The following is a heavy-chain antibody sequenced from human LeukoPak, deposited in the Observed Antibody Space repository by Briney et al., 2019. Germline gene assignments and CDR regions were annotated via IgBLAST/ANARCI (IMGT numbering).Heavy chain of an antibody. CDR3: AKAYYYDSSAYYSGRLLYFQH. J-gene: IGHJ1*01. D-gene: IGHD3-22*01. CDR1: GFTFSSYA. V-gene: IGHV3-23*01. Sequence: RGSLRLSCAASGFTFSSYAMSWVRQAPGKGLEWVAGISGSGGSTYYADSVKGRLTSPRDNSKNKLYLQMNSLRAEDTAVYYCAKAYYYDSSAYYSGRLLYFQHWGQGTLVTVSS. CDR2: ISGSGGST.